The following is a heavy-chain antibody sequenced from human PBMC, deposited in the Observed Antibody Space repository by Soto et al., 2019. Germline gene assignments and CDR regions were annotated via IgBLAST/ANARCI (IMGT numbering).Heavy chain of an antibody. V-gene: IGHV1-69*04. CDR2: IIPILGIA. Sequence: GASVKVSCKASGGTFSSYTISWVRQAPGQGLEWMGRIIPILGIANYAQKFQGRVTITADKSTSTACMELSSLRSEDTAVYYCARDRSGYSSRFDYWGQGTLVTVSS. D-gene: IGHD6-13*01. CDR1: GGTFSSYT. CDR3: ARDRSGYSSRFDY. J-gene: IGHJ4*02.